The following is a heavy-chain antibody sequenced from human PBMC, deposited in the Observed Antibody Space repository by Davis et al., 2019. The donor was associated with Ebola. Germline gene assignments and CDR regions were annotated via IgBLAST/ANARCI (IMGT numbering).Heavy chain of an antibody. J-gene: IGHJ4*02. CDR3: ARDADGYNYGTLGY. D-gene: IGHD5-24*01. CDR1: GGSISSYY. CDR2: IYYSGST. V-gene: IGHV4-59*01. Sequence: SETLSLTCTVSGGSISSYYWSWIRQPPGKGLEWIGYIYYSGSTNYNPSLKSRVTMSVDTSKNQFSLKLRSVTAADTAVYYCARDADGYNYGTLGYWGQGTPVTVSS.